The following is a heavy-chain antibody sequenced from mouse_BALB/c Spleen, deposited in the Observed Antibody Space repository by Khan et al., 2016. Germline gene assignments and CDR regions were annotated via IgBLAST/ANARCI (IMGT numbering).Heavy chain of an antibody. J-gene: IGHJ2*01. Sequence: QIQLVQSGAELARPGASVKMSCKASGYTFTSYTMFWVKQRPGQGLEWIGYIAPRSAYTDYNQKFKDKATLTADKSSTTAYMQLNSLTSEDSAVYSCAREGGLLGYFDYWGQGTTLTVSS. V-gene: IGHV1-4*01. D-gene: IGHD2-3*01. CDR3: AREGGLLGYFDY. CDR1: GYTFTSYT. CDR2: IAPRSAYT.